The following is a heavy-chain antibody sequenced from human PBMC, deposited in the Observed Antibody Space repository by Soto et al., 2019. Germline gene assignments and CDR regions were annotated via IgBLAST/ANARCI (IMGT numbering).Heavy chain of an antibody. CDR2: IIPILGIA. J-gene: IGHJ3*02. CDR1: GGTFSSYT. D-gene: IGHD5-12*01. Sequence: QVQLVQSGAEVKKPGSSVKVSCKASGGTFSSYTISWVRQAPGQGLEWMGRIIPILGIANYAQKFQGRVTITADKSTSTAYMELSSLRSEDTAVYYCASPPQRYSGYDNDAFDIWGQGTMVTVSS. CDR3: ASPPQRYSGYDNDAFDI. V-gene: IGHV1-69*02.